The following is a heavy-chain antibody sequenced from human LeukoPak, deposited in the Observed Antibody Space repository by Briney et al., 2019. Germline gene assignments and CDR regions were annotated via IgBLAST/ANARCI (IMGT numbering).Heavy chain of an antibody. CDR2: ISSSSTHI. CDR3: ARSEHSSSSFDY. CDR1: GLTLSSYS. Sequence: GGSLRLSCAASGLTLSSYSMNWVRQAPGKGLEWVSYISSSSTHIYYADSVKGRFTISRDNARNSLYLQMNSLRAEDTAIYYCARSEHSSSSFDYWGQGTLVTVSS. D-gene: IGHD6-6*01. J-gene: IGHJ4*02. V-gene: IGHV3-21*03.